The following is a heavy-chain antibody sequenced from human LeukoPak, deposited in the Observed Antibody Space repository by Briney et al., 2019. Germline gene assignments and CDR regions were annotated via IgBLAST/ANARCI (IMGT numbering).Heavy chain of an antibody. V-gene: IGHV3-21*01. J-gene: IGHJ6*02. D-gene: IGHD3-10*01. CDR1: GFTFSSYS. Sequence: GGSLRLSCAASGFTFSSYSMNSVREAPGKGLEGVSSISSSSSYIYYADSVKGRFTISRDNAKNSLYLQMNSLRAEDTAVYYCARDSNPYGSGSTEVRYYYYGMDVWGQGTTVTVSS. CDR2: ISSSSSYI. CDR3: ARDSNPYGSGSTEVRYYYYGMDV.